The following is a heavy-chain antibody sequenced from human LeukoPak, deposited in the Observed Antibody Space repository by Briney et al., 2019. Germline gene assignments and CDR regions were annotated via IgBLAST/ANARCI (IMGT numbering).Heavy chain of an antibody. CDR3: ARTTEGYCRGRSCYSYYYYMDV. J-gene: IGHJ6*03. D-gene: IGHD2-15*01. Sequence: SETLSLTCAVYGGSFSGYYWSWIRQPPGKGLEWIGYIHYSGSTNYNPSLKSRVTISVDTSKNQFSLKLSSVTAADTAVYYCARTTEGYCRGRSCYSYYYYMDVWGKGTTVTVSS. CDR1: GGSFSGYY. CDR2: IHYSGST. V-gene: IGHV4-59*01.